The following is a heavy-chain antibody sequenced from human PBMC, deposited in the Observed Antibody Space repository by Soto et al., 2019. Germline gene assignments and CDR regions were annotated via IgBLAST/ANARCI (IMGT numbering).Heavy chain of an antibody. V-gene: IGHV1-2*02. Sequence: QVQLVQSGAEVKKPGASVKVSCKASGYTFIAYYIHWVRQAPGQGLEWMGWVNPNRGGTSYAQKFQDRVTMTRATFISTAYMELSRLSSADTAVYYCAASDAITATGDYWGQGTLVIVSS. CDR3: AASDAITATGDY. D-gene: IGHD6-13*01. J-gene: IGHJ4*02. CDR2: VNPNRGGT. CDR1: GYTFIAYY.